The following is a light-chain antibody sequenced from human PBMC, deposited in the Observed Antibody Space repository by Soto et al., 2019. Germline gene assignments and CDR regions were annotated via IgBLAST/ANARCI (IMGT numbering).Light chain of an antibody. CDR1: SSDVGGYKY. CDR2: EVN. V-gene: IGLV2-8*01. CDR3: SSYAGINNLGV. Sequence: QSVLTQPPSASGSPGQSVTISCTGTSSDVGGYKYVSWYQQHPGKAPKLMIFEVNKRPSGVPDRFSGSKSGNTASLTVSGLQADDEAAYYCSSYAGINNLGVFGAGTKLTVL. J-gene: IGLJ1*01.